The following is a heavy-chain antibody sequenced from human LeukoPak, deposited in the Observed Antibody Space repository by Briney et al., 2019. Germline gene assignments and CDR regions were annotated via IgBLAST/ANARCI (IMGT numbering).Heavy chain of an antibody. Sequence: PSETLSLTCTVSGGSISTYYWSWIRQPPGKGLEWIGHIYNSGSTNYSPSLKSRVTISVDTSKNQFSLKLSSVTAADTAVYYCARTYYGSGSYYTMGWYFDLWGRGTLVTVSS. CDR2: IYNSGST. J-gene: IGHJ2*01. D-gene: IGHD3-10*01. CDR3: ARTYYGSGSYYTMGWYFDL. V-gene: IGHV4-59*08. CDR1: GGSISTYY.